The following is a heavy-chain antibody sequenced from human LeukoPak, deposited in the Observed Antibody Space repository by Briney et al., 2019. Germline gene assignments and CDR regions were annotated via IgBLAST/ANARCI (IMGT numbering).Heavy chain of an antibody. D-gene: IGHD6-6*01. V-gene: IGHV3-21*01. J-gene: IGHJ4*02. CDR3: AREYSSSTDFDY. Sequence: PGGSLRLSCAASGFTFSSYSMNWVRQAPGKGLEWVSSISSSSSYIYCADSVKGRFTISRDNAKNSLYLQMNSLRAEDTAVYYCAREYSSSTDFDYWGQGTLVTVSS. CDR2: ISSSSSYI. CDR1: GFTFSSYS.